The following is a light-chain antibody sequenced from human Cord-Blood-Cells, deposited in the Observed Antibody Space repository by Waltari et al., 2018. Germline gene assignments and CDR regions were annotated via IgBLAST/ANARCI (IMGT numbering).Light chain of an antibody. CDR2: EVS. CDR3: MQGIHLPWT. V-gene: IGKV2-29*02. Sequence: DIVLTQTPLSLSVTPGQPASISCKSSQSLLHSDGKTYLYWYLQKPGQSPQLLIHEVSGRFSGVPDRFSGSGSGTDFTLKISRVEAEDVGVYYCMQGIHLPWTFGQGTKVEIK. J-gene: IGKJ1*01. CDR1: QSLLHSDGKTY.